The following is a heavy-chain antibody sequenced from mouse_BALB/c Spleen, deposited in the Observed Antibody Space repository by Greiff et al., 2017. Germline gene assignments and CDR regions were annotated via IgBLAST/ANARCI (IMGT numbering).Heavy chain of an antibody. CDR3: ARDYYRYGFDY. D-gene: IGHD2-14*01. Sequence: QVQLQQSGAELAKPGASVKMSCKASGYTFTSYWMHWVKQRPGQGLEWIGYINPSTGYTEYNQKFKDKATLTADKSSSTAYMQLSSLTSEDSAVYYCARDYYRYGFDYWGQGTTLTVSS. CDR2: INPSTGYT. V-gene: IGHV1-7*01. J-gene: IGHJ2*01. CDR1: GYTFTSYW.